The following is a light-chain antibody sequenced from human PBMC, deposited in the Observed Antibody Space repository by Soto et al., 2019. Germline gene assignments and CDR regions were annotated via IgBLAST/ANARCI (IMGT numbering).Light chain of an antibody. Sequence: EIVMTQSPGTLSVSVGERVTLSCRASQSVRSNLAWYQQKPGQAPRLLISGASTRATDITARFSGSGSGTEFTLTISSLQSEDFALYYCQQYNTWPPRFGPGTKVDIK. V-gene: IGKV3-15*01. CDR1: QSVRSN. CDR2: GAS. CDR3: QQYNTWPPR. J-gene: IGKJ3*01.